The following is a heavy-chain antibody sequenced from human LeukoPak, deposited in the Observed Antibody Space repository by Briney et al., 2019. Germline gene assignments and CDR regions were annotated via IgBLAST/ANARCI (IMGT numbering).Heavy chain of an antibody. CDR2: IIPIFGTA. Sequence: SVKVSCKASGGTFSSYAISWVRQAPGQGLEWMGGIIPIFGTANYAQKFQGRVTITADESTSTAYMELSSLRSEDTAVYYCARDKLLDYYGSGTLLPFDPWGQGTLVTVSS. CDR1: GGTFSSYA. D-gene: IGHD3-10*01. CDR3: ARDKLLDYYGSGTLLPFDP. J-gene: IGHJ5*02. V-gene: IGHV1-69*13.